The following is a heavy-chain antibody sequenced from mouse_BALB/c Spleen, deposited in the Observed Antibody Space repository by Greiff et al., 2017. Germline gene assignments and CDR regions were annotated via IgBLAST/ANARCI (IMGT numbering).Heavy chain of an antibody. CDR3: THSSGPAWFAY. CDR1: GYTFTSYW. J-gene: IGHJ3*01. V-gene: IGHV1-5*01. Sequence: EVQLQQSGTVLARPGASVKMSCKASGYTFTSYWMHWVKQRPGQGLEWIGAIYPGNSDTSYNQKFKGKAKLTAVTSTSTAYMELSSLTNEDSAVYYCTHSSGPAWFAYWGQGTLVTVSA. D-gene: IGHD3-1*01. CDR2: IYPGNSDT.